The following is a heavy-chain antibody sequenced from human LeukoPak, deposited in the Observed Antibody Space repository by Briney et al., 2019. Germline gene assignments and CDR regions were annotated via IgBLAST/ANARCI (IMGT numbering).Heavy chain of an antibody. CDR1: GLPFDDYP. V-gene: IGHV3-9*01. Sequence: SLFCTASGLPFDDYPMQWPPHTRGRALQGLTCIRWDSGYIVYADSVKGRFIISRANAKNSLYLQMNYLRPEDTAFYFCTKDSSHSAAGYNNWFDSWGQGTMVTVSS. D-gene: IGHD6-13*01. CDR2: IRWDSGYI. CDR3: TKDSSHSAAGYNNWFDS. J-gene: IGHJ5*01.